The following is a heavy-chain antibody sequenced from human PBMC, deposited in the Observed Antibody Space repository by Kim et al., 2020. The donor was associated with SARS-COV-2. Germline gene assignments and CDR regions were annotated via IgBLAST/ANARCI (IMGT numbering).Heavy chain of an antibody. V-gene: IGHV3-23*01. D-gene: IGHD3-22*01. CDR2: ITGGGGGT. Sequence: GGSLRLSCAASGFTFSSYAMSWVRQAPGKGLEWVATITGGGGGTDYADSVKGHFTISRDNSKNTLYLQMSSLRAEDTAVYYCAKHFYDSRVFDYWGQGTLVTVPP. J-gene: IGHJ4*02. CDR3: AKHFYDSRVFDY. CDR1: GFTFSSYA.